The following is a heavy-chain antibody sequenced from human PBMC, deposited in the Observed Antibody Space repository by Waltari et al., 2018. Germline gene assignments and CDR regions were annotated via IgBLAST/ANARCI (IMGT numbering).Heavy chain of an antibody. Sequence: QVQLQESGPGLVKPSETLSLTCTVSGGSISSHYWSWIRQPPGKGLEWIGYIYYSGSTNYNPSLKSRVTISVDTSKNQFSLKLSSVTAADTAVYYCARDQNIVATIDYGMDVWGQGTTVTVSS. CDR2: IYYSGST. CDR3: ARDQNIVATIDYGMDV. CDR1: GGSISSHY. J-gene: IGHJ6*02. D-gene: IGHD5-12*01. V-gene: IGHV4-59*11.